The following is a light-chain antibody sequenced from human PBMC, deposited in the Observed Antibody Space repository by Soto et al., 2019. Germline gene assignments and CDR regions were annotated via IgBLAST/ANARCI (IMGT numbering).Light chain of an antibody. Sequence: EIVLTQSPGTLSLSPGERATLSCRASQRVSKNFLAWYQQKPGQAPRILISGASNRATGIPDRFSGSASGTDFSLTIDRLETEDLAVYFCQQYGSSPPTLGGGTKVAIK. CDR3: QQYGSSPPT. CDR1: QRVSKNF. CDR2: GAS. V-gene: IGKV3-20*01. J-gene: IGKJ4*01.